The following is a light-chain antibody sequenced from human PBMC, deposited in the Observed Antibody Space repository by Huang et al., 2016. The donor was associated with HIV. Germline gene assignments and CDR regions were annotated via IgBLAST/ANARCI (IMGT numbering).Light chain of an antibody. CDR2: WAS. CDR1: QSVLYSSNNKNY. CDR3: QQYYSTPLT. Sequence: DIVMTQSPDSLAVSLGERATINCKSGQSVLYSSNNKNYLAWYQQKPGQPPKLLIDWASTRESGVPDRFSGSGSGTDFTLTISSLQAEDVAVYYCQQYYSTPLTFGGGIKVEIK. J-gene: IGKJ4*01. V-gene: IGKV4-1*01.